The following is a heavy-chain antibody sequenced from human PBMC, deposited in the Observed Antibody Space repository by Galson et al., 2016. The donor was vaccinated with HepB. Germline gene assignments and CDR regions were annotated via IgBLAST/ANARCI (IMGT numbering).Heavy chain of an antibody. CDR3: AKDLADYYDSTGYYTGLDY. V-gene: IGHV3-30*18. CDR2: MSYDGSYK. J-gene: IGHJ4*02. CDR1: GFIFSSYG. Sequence: SLRLSCAASGFIFSSYGMHWVRQAPGKGLAWVAVMSYDGSYKYYADSVKGRFTISRDNAKNTLYLQMNSLRAEDTAVYYCAKDLADYYDSTGYYTGLDYWGQGTLVTVSS. D-gene: IGHD3-22*01.